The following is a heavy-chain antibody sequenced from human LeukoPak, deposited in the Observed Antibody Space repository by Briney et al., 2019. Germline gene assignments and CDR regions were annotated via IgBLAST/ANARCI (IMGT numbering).Heavy chain of an antibody. CDR3: TTRPRQWLVSVGSGK. Sequence: GSLRLSCAASGFTFSSYGMHWVRQAPGKGLEWVAVIWYDGSNKYYADSVKGRFTISRDNSKNTLYLQMNSLRAEDTAMYYCTTRPRQWLVSVGSGKWGQGTLVTVSS. D-gene: IGHD6-19*01. CDR2: IWYDGSNK. J-gene: IGHJ4*02. CDR1: GFTFSSYG. V-gene: IGHV3-33*01.